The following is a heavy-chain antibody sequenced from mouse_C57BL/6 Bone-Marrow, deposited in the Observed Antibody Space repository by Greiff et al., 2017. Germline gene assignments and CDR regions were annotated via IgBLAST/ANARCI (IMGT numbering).Heavy chain of an antibody. D-gene: IGHD1-1*01. V-gene: IGHV1-69*01. CDR2: LDPSDSYT. CDR1: GYNFTSYW. Sequence: QVQLQQPGAELVMPGASVKLSCKASGYNFTSYWMHWVKQRPGQGLEWIGELDPSDSYTNYNQKFKGKSTLTVDKSSSTAYMQHSSLTSGDSEGFYCAGYYCGRRYWYGDVWGTGTTVTVSS. J-gene: IGHJ1*03. CDR3: AGYYCGRRYWYGDV.